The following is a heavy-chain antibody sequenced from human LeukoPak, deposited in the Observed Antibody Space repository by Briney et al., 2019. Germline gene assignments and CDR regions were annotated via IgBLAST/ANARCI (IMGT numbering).Heavy chain of an antibody. CDR1: GFTFSSYAMH. J-gene: IGHJ4*02. D-gene: IGHD6-19*01. CDR2: IYYSENT. V-gene: IGHV4-30-4*01. Sequence: LRLSCAASGFTFSSYAMHWIRQPPGKGLEWVGYIYYSENTYYNPSLNSRVTISLDTSKDQFSLKLTSVTAADTAVYYCARGSYDGGSGWGRFDYWGQGTLVTVSS. CDR3: ARGSYDGGSGWGRFDY.